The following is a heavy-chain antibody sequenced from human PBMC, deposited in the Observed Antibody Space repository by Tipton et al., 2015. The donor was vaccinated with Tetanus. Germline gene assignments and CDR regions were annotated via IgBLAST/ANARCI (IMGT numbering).Heavy chain of an antibody. D-gene: IGHD2-15*01. CDR3: TRGIRRAFCSGGSCQTFDS. V-gene: IGHV3-7*01. CDR2: INEDGSEA. CDR1: GFTLSHYW. J-gene: IGHJ4*02. Sequence: SLRLSCAASGFTLSHYWMSWVRQAPGKGLEWVANINEDGSEAYHVVAVKGRFTISRDNANNSLYLQMNSLRAEDTAVYYCTRGIRRAFCSGGSCQTFDSWGLGTLVTVTS.